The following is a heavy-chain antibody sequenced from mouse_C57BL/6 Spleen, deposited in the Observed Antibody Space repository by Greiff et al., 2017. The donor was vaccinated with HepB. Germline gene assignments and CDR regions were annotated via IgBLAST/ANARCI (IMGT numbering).Heavy chain of an antibody. CDR3: ARNSYYGSSYDYAMDY. J-gene: IGHJ4*01. Sequence: VKLVESGPGLVQPSQSLSITCIVSGFSLTSYGVHWVRQSPGKGLEWLGVIWSGGSTDYNAAFISRLSISKDNSKSQVFFKMNSLQADDTAIYYCARNSYYGSSYDYAMDYWGQGTSVTVSS. V-gene: IGHV2-2*01. D-gene: IGHD1-1*01. CDR1: GFSLTSYG. CDR2: IWSGGST.